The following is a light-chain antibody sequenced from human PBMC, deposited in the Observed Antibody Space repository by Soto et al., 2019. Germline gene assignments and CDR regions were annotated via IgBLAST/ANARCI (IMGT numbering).Light chain of an antibody. Sequence: DIQMTQSPSTLSASVGDRVTITCRASQSISSWLAWYQQKPGKAPKLLIYDASTLESGVPSRFSGSGSGTEFPLTISSLQPEDFATYYCQQYNSYPHTCGQGTKLEIK. CDR2: DAS. V-gene: IGKV1-5*01. CDR1: QSISSW. J-gene: IGKJ2*01. CDR3: QQYNSYPHT.